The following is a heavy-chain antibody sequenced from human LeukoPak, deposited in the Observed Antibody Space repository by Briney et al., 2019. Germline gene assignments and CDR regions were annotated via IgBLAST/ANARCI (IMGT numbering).Heavy chain of an antibody. CDR1: GFTVDSNY. V-gene: IGHV3-53*01. Sequence: GGSLRLSCAASGFTVDSNYLSWVRQAPGKGLEWVSTIYTGGNTYYAASVKGRFTISRDFSKNTVFLHMNSLRAEDTAMYYCASPAGYSSGWNVSDFDYWGQGTLVTVSS. CDR3: ASPAGYSSGWNVSDFDY. D-gene: IGHD6-19*01. J-gene: IGHJ4*02. CDR2: IYTGGNT.